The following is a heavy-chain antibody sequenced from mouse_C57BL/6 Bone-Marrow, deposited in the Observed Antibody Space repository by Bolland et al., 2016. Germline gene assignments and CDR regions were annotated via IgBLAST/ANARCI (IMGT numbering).Heavy chain of an antibody. CDR3: AREGFAY. Sequence: IYPRDGSTKYNEKFKGKATLTADTSSSTAYMELHSLTSEDSAVYFCAREGFAYWGQGTLV. CDR2: IYPRDGST. V-gene: IGHV1-85*01. J-gene: IGHJ3*01.